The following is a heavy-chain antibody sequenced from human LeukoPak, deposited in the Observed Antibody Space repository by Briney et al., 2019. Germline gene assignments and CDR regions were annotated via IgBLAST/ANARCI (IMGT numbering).Heavy chain of an antibody. CDR3: AKDGRGVRTMAATYYYYYGMDV. J-gene: IGHJ6*02. CDR2: IRYDGSNK. V-gene: IGHV3-30*02. CDR1: GFTFSSYG. D-gene: IGHD6-25*01. Sequence: GGSLRLSCAASGFTFSSYGMHWVRQAPDKVLEWVAFIRYDGSNKYYADSVKGRFTISRDNSKNTLYLQMNSLRAEDTAVYYCAKDGRGVRTMAATYYYYYGMDVWGQGTTVTVSS.